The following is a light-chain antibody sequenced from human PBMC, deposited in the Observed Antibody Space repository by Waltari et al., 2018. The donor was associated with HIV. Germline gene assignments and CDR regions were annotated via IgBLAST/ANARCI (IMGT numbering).Light chain of an antibody. CDR2: DND. V-gene: IGLV1-51*01. CDR3: GTRDSSLTEDWV. Sequence: QSVLTQPPSVSAAPGQSVTISCSGSSSNIVTNSLSWYQQLPGTSPKLLNYDNDKRPSGISDRFSGSKAATSATLAISGLRTGDEAHYYCGTRDSSLTEDWVFGGGTKLNVL. CDR1: SSNIVTNS. J-gene: IGLJ3*02.